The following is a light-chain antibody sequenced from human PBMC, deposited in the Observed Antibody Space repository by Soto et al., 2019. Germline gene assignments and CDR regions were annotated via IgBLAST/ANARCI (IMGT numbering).Light chain of an antibody. J-gene: IGKJ4*01. V-gene: IGKV1-5*01. CDR2: DAS. CDR1: QSISSW. CDR3: QQYNSHSLT. Sequence: DIQMTQSPSTLSASVGDRVTITCRASQSISSWLAWYQQKPGKAPKLLIYDASSLESGVPSRFSGSGSGTEFTLTISSLQPDDFATYYCQQYNSHSLTFGGGTKVEIK.